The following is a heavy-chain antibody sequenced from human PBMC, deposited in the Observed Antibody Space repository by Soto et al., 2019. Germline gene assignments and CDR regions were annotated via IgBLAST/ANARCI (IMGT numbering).Heavy chain of an antibody. V-gene: IGHV1-69*13. CDR2: IIPIFGTA. CDR3: ARERDGSSWSSAESLQY. Sequence: SVKVSCKASGGTFSSYAISWVRQAPGQGLEWMGGIIPIFGTANYAQKFQGRVTITADESTSTAYMELRSLRSDDTAVFYCARERDGSSWSSAESLQYWGQGTLVTVSS. J-gene: IGHJ1*01. CDR1: GGTFSSYA. D-gene: IGHD6-13*01.